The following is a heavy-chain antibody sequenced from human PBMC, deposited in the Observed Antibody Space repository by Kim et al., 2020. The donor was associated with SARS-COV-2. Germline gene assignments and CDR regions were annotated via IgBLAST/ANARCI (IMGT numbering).Heavy chain of an antibody. CDR2: ISGSGGST. J-gene: IGHJ4*02. D-gene: IGHD2-2*01. Sequence: GGSLRLSCAASGFTFSSYAMSWVRQAPGKGLEWVSAISGSGGSTYYADSVKGRFTISRDNSKNTLYLQMNSLRAEDTAVYYCAKGPDIVVVPAAHMGGDFGGYWGQGTLVTVSS. CDR3: AKGPDIVVVPAAHMGGDFGGY. V-gene: IGHV3-23*01. CDR1: GFTFSSYA.